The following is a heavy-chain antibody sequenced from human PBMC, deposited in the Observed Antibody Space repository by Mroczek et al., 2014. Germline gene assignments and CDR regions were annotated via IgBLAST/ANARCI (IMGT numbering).Heavy chain of an antibody. D-gene: IGHD4-17*01. V-gene: IGHV4-61*02. Sequence: QVQLVESGPGLVKPSQTLSLTCTVSGGSISSGSYYWSWIRQPAGKGLEWIGRIYTSGSTNYNPSLKSRVTISVDTSKNQFSLKLSSVTAADTAVYYCARETLHMRYGDYEDAFDIWGQGTMVTVSS. J-gene: IGHJ3*02. CDR3: ARETLHMRYGDYEDAFDI. CDR1: GGSISSGSYY. CDR2: IYTSGST.